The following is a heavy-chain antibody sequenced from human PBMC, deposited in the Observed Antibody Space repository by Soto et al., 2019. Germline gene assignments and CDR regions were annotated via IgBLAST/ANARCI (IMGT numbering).Heavy chain of an antibody. V-gene: IGHV3-30-3*01. Sequence: GGSLRLSCAASGFTFSSYAMHWVRQAPGKGLEWVAVISYDGSNKYYADSVKGRFTISRDNSKNTLYLQMNSLRAEDTAVYYCARGGYSSSPFDYWGQGTLVTVSS. CDR2: ISYDGSNK. CDR3: ARGGYSSSPFDY. J-gene: IGHJ4*02. D-gene: IGHD6-13*01. CDR1: GFTFSSYA.